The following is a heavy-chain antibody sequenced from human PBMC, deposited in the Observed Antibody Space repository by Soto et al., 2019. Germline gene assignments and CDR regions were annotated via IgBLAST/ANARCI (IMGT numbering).Heavy chain of an antibody. V-gene: IGHV1-8*01. Sequence: ASVKVSCKASGYTFTSYDINWVRQATGQGLEWMGWMNPNSGNTGYAQKFQGRVTMTRNTSISTAYMELSSLTSEDTAVYYCARPDLMDTGVRYYYGMDVWGQGTTVTVSS. D-gene: IGHD5-18*01. CDR1: GYTFTSYD. J-gene: IGHJ6*02. CDR3: ARPDLMDTGVRYYYGMDV. CDR2: MNPNSGNT.